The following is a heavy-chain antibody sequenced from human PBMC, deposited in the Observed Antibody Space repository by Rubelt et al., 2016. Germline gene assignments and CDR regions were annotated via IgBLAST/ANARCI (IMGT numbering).Heavy chain of an antibody. CDR3: AGHQEYYDILTGYLSGMDV. CDR1: GYTFTSYA. Sequence: QVQLVQSGAEVKKPGASVKVSCKASGYTFTSYAMHWVRQAPGQRLEWMGWINAGNGNTKYSQKFQGRGTITRDTSARTAYMGLGGLRSEETGEDYCAGHQEYYDILTGYLSGMDVWGQGTTVTVSS. D-gene: IGHD3-9*01. V-gene: IGHV1-3*01. J-gene: IGHJ6*02. CDR2: INAGNGNT.